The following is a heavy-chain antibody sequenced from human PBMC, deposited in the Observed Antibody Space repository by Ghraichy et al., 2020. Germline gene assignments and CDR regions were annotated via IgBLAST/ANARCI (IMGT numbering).Heavy chain of an antibody. V-gene: IGHV4-34*01. J-gene: IGHJ4*02. Sequence: SETLSLTCAVYGGSFSGYYWSWIRQPPGKGLEWIGEINHSGSTNYNPSLKSRVTISVDTSKNQFSLKLSSVTAADTAVYYCARPGRRSRFGRIRGYFDYWGQGTLVTVSS. CDR2: INHSGST. CDR3: ARPGRRSRFGRIRGYFDY. CDR1: GGSFSGYY. D-gene: IGHD3-16*01.